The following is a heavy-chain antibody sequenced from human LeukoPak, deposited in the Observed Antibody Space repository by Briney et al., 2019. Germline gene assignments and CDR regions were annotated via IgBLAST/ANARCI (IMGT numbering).Heavy chain of an antibody. CDR2: IGSSGSAGGNI. Sequence: PGRSLRLSCTASGFTFGDYAMSWVRQAPGKGLEWISYIGSSGSAGGNIYYAVSVKGRFTVSRDNAKDSLFLQMNSLQDADTAVYYCARAPTPYFTYYMDVWGKGTTVTVSS. V-gene: IGHV3-48*03. CDR3: ARAPTPYFTYYMDV. J-gene: IGHJ6*03. D-gene: IGHD2-21*01. CDR1: GFTFGDYA.